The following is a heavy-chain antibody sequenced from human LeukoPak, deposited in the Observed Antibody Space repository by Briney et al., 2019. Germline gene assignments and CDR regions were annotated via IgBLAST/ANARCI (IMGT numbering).Heavy chain of an antibody. V-gene: IGHV4-34*01. CDR1: GGSFSGYY. Sequence: PSETLSLTCAVYGGSFSGYYWSWIRQPPGKGLEWIGEINHSGSTNYNPSLKSRVTISVDTSKNQFSLKLSSVTAADTAVYYCARDSGYSYGYHDDAFDIWGQGTMVTVSS. J-gene: IGHJ3*02. D-gene: IGHD5-18*01. CDR3: ARDSGYSYGYHDDAFDI. CDR2: INHSGST.